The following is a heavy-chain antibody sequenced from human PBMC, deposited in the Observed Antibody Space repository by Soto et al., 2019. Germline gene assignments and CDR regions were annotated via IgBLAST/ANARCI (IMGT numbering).Heavy chain of an antibody. CDR2: ISYDGSNK. CDR1: GFAFSDHY. V-gene: IGHV3-30-3*01. J-gene: IGHJ6*02. Sequence: GGSLRLSCAASGFAFSDHYMDWVRQAPGKGLEWVAVISYDGSNKYYADSVKGRFTISRDNSKNTLYLQMNSLRAEDTAVYYCARDGVGVGATKGNYYYGMDVWGQGTTVTVSS. CDR3: ARDGVGVGATKGNYYYGMDV. D-gene: IGHD1-26*01.